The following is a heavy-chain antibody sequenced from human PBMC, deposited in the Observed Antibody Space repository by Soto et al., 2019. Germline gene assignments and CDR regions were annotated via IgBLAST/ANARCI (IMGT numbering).Heavy chain of an antibody. Sequence: EVQLVESGGGLVQPGGSLRLSCAASGFTFGDYRMHWVRQAPGKGLVGVSRITSDGSSTIYADSVKGRFTISRDNAKNTLYLQMNSLRDEDTAVYYCARDIGYFDWLFDYYYYGMDVWGQGTTVTVSS. D-gene: IGHD3-9*01. J-gene: IGHJ6*02. CDR2: ITSDGSST. V-gene: IGHV3-74*01. CDR3: ARDIGYFDWLFDYYYYGMDV. CDR1: GFTFGDYR.